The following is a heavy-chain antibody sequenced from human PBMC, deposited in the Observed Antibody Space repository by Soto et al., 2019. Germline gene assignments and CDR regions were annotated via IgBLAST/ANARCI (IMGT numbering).Heavy chain of an antibody. Sequence: GGSLRLSCAASGFTFSSYGMXWVRQAPGKGLEWVAVIWYDGSNKYYADSVKGRFTISRDNSKNTLYLQMNSLRAEDTAVYYCARDWDTAMVTYNWFDPWGQGTLVTVSS. CDR3: ARDWDTAMVTYNWFDP. V-gene: IGHV3-33*01. CDR2: IWYDGSNK. J-gene: IGHJ5*02. CDR1: GFTFSSYG. D-gene: IGHD5-18*01.